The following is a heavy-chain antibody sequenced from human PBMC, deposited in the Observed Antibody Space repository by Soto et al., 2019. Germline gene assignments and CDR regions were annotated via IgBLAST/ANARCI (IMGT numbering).Heavy chain of an antibody. Sequence: SETLSLPNSVSGGSSISQCCSWIRQPPGKGLEWIGNVYYSGNTNYNPSLNSRVTISIDTSKNQFSLKLSSVTAADTGVYFCAGVFGEWGVDYYYYYGMDVWGQGITVTVSS. D-gene: IGHD3-10*01. CDR3: AGVFGEWGVDYYYYYGMDV. CDR2: VYYSGNT. CDR1: GGSSISQC. V-gene: IGHV4-59*11. J-gene: IGHJ6*02.